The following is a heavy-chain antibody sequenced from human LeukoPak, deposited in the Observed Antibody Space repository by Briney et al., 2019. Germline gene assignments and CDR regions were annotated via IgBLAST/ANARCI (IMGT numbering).Heavy chain of an antibody. D-gene: IGHD5/OR15-5a*01. J-gene: IGHJ4*02. CDR3: ARVLQTLGGVSFDY. Sequence: GGSLRLSCAASGFTFSSYAMNWVRQGPGTGLEWVSYISGSSNIIYYADSVKGRFTISRDNAKNSLYLQMNSLRAEDTAVYYCARVLQTLGGVSFDYWGQGTLVTVSS. V-gene: IGHV3-48*01. CDR1: GFTFSSYA. CDR2: ISGSSNII.